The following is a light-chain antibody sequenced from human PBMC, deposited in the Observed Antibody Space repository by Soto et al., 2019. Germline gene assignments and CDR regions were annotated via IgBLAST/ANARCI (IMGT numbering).Light chain of an antibody. J-gene: IGKJ4*01. Sequence: EIVMTQSPGTQSLSPGGRATLSCRASQSISRNLAWYQQRPGQAPRLLIYGASTRATGTPARFSGSGSGTDFTLTISSLQSEDFAVYFCQQYDTRHTFGGGTKVEIK. V-gene: IGKV3-15*01. CDR2: GAS. CDR1: QSISRN. CDR3: QQYDTRHT.